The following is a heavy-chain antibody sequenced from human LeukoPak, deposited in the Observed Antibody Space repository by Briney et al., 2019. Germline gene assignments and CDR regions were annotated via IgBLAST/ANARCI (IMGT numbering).Heavy chain of an antibody. D-gene: IGHD2-2*01. CDR2: IKGDGSST. J-gene: IGHJ4*02. CDR1: GFTVSSNY. V-gene: IGHV3-74*01. Sequence: GGSLRLSCTASGFTVSSNYMSWVRQAPGKGLVWVARIKGDGSSTRHADSMKGRFTISRDNAKNTLYLQMNSLRDEDTAVYYCVREGLECSGSSCQRAAFDYWGQGTLVTVSS. CDR3: VREGLECSGSSCQRAAFDY.